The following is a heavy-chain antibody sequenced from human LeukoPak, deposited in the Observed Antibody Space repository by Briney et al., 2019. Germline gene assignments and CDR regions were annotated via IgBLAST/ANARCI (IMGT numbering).Heavy chain of an antibody. CDR1: GFTFTGYY. CDR2: IHPDIGAS. J-gene: IGHJ4*02. D-gene: IGHD2-15*01. Sequence: ASVKGSCKASGFTFTGYYIHWVRQSTGQGLEWIGWIHPDIGASNCAQKFHGRVSLTRDTSINSASLDLSGLSSEATALYYLTRPPRGYCSGGSCFDYWGQGTPVSVSS. CDR3: TRPPRGYCSGGSCFDY. V-gene: IGHV1-2*02.